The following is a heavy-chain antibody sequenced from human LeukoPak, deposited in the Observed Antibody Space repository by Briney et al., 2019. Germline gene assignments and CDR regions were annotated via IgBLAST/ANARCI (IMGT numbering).Heavy chain of an antibody. V-gene: IGHV3-53*01. D-gene: IGHD3-10*01. Sequence: PGGSLRLSYAASGFSFSNNYMSWVRQAPGKGLEWVSVFYSGGSTYFADSVKGRFTISRDNSKNTLDLQMNSLRGENTAVYYCARVRGVRGALDGWGQEITVTFSS. CDR1: GFSFSNNY. CDR3: ARVRGVRGALDG. J-gene: IGHJ6*02. CDR2: FYSGGST.